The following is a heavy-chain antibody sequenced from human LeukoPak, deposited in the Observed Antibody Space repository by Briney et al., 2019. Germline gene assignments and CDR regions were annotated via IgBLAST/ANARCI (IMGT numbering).Heavy chain of an antibody. CDR1: GFTFSSYT. CDR2: ISYDGSNK. CDR3: ARDWGYSYGHPFDY. Sequence: PGGSLRLSCGASGFTFSSYTMHWVRQAPGKGLEWVTLISYDGSNKYYADSVKDRFTISRDNSKNTLYLQMNSLRAEDTAVYYCARDWGYSYGHPFDYWGQGTLVTVSS. D-gene: IGHD5-12*01. J-gene: IGHJ4*02. V-gene: IGHV3-30-3*01.